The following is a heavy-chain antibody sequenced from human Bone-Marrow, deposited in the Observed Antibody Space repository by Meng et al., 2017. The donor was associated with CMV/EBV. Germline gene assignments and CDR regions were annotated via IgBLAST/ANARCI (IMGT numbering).Heavy chain of an antibody. D-gene: IGHD2-2*01. CDR3: ARSPRGVPALPYYYGMDV. CDR1: GGSISSSSYY. CDR2: IYYSGST. J-gene: IGHJ6*02. V-gene: IGHV4-39*07. Sequence: GSLRLSCTVSGGSISSSSYYWGWIRQPPGKGLEWIGSIYYSGSTYYNPSLKSRVTISVDTSKNQFSLKLSSVTAADTAVYYCARSPRGVPALPYYYGMDVCGQGTTVTVSS.